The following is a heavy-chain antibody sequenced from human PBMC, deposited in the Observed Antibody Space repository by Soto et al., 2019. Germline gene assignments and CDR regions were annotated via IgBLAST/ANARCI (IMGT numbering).Heavy chain of an antibody. CDR2: INPYNGNT. CDR3: ARDAAVGLFAY. Sequence: QVQLVQSGAEVKKPGASVKVSCKASGYTFTSYGIIWVRQAPGQGLEWMGWINPYNGNTKYAQKRQGRVTMTTDTSTSTAYRELRSLRSDDTAVYYCARDAAVGLFAYWGQGTLVTVSS. CDR1: GYTFTSYG. D-gene: IGHD1-26*01. J-gene: IGHJ4*02. V-gene: IGHV1-18*01.